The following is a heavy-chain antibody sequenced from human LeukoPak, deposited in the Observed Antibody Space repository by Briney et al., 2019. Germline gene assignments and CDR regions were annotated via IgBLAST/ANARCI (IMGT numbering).Heavy chain of an antibody. J-gene: IGHJ5*02. CDR1: GITLRSYP. V-gene: IGHV3-23*01. CDR2: ISGSGDGANT. CDR3: TKDFEGTFDP. Sequence: GGSLRLSCAGSGITLRSYPMSWVRQAPGKGLELVSGISGSGDGANTYYADSVKGRFTISRDTFKNKLYLQMNSLRAEDTAVYYCTKDFEGTFDPWGQGTLVTVSS.